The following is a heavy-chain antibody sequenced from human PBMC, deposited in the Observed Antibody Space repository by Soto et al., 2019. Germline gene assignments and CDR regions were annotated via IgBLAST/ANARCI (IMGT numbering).Heavy chain of an antibody. CDR3: ARGDSSSWYSNNWFDP. CDR2: INHSGTT. D-gene: IGHD6-13*01. V-gene: IGHV4-34*09. CDR1: GGSLSGYY. Sequence: SETLSLTCAVYGGSLSGYYWSWIRQPPGRGLEWIGEINHSGTTNNNPSLKSRVTISVDTSKNQFSLKLSSVTAADTAVYYCARGDSSSWYSNNWFDPWGQGTLVTVSS. J-gene: IGHJ5*02.